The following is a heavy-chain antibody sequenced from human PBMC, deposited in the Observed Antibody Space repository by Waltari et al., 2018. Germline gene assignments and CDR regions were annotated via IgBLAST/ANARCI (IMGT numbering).Heavy chain of an antibody. D-gene: IGHD4-17*01. Sequence: QVQLVQSGTEVKKPGASVKVTCKASGYTFTDYGISWVRQAPGQGLEWMGWIRPHNGNTKYLQNFQGRVTITADKSTSTAYMELSSLRSEYTAVYYCARSYGDYVYFDLWGRGTLVTVSS. CDR2: IRPHNGNT. V-gene: IGHV1-18*01. J-gene: IGHJ2*01. CDR1: GYTFTDYG. CDR3: ARSYGDYVYFDL.